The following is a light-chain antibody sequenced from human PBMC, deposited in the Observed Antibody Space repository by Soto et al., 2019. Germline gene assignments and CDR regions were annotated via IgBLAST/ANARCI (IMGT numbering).Light chain of an antibody. V-gene: IGKV3-15*01. CDR3: QQYDNWPPWT. J-gene: IGKJ1*01. Sequence: EIVMTQSPATLSVSPGERATLSCRASQSVSSNLAWYQQKPGKAPRLLIYGASTRATGVPARFSGSGSGTEFTLTISSLQSADFAVYYCQQYDNWPPWTFGQGTKVEV. CDR2: GAS. CDR1: QSVSSN.